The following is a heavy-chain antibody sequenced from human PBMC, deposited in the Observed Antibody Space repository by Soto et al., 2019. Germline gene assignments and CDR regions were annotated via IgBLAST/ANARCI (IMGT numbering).Heavy chain of an antibody. Sequence: HVQLVQSGGELKKPGASVKVSCNTSGYTFNTYFSTWVRQAPGQGLEWMGWISPHNGNTNYAEKFQCRVTMTADPITKTAYIELRNLRMEDTAVYYCARDTGNSFDYWGQGTPVTVSS. V-gene: IGHV1-18*01. CDR3: ARDTGNSFDY. CDR1: GYTFNTYF. J-gene: IGHJ4*02. CDR2: ISPHNGNT.